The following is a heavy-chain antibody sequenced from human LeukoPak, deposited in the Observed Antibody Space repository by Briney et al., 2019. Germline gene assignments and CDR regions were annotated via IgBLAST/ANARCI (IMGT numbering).Heavy chain of an antibody. CDR2: INSGGST. J-gene: IGHJ3*02. CDR3: AGSPTVDAAFDI. V-gene: IGHV3-66*01. CDR1: GFSVSSNY. D-gene: IGHD4-23*01. Sequence: GGSLRLSCAASGFSVSSNYMSWVRQAPGKGLEWVSVINSGGSTYYADSVEGRFTISRDSSKDTLFLQLNSLRAEDTAVYYCAGSPTVDAAFDIWGQGTMVTVSS.